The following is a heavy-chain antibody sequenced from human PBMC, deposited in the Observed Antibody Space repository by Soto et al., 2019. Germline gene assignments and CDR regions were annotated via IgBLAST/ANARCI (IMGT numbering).Heavy chain of an antibody. J-gene: IGHJ6*02. CDR3: ARFFWSGQVRYYYGMDV. CDR1: GGTFSSYA. V-gene: IGHV1-69*01. CDR2: IIPIFGTA. Sequence: QVQLVQSGAEVKKPGSSVKVSCKASGGTFSSYAISWVRQAPGQGLEWMGGIIPIFGTANYAQKFQGRVTITAEESTSTAYIGLSSLRSEDTAVYYCARFFWSGQVRYYYGMDVWGQGTTVTVSS. D-gene: IGHD3-3*01.